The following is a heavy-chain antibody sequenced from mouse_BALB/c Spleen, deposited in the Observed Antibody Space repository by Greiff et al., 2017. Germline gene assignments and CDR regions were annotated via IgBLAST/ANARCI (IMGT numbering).Heavy chain of an antibody. V-gene: IGHV5-4*02. CDR3: ARGGYGNCFDY. D-gene: IGHD2-1*01. CDR2: ISDGGSYT. J-gene: IGHJ2*01. Sequence: EVKLMESGGGLVKPGGSLKLSCAASGFTFSDYYMYWVRQTPEKRLEWVATISDGGSYTYYPDSVKGRFTISRDNAKNNLYLQMSSLKSEDTAMYYCARGGYGNCFDYWGQGTTLTVSS. CDR1: GFTFSDYY.